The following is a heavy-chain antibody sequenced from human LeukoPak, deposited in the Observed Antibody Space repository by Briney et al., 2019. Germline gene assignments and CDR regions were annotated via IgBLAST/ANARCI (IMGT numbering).Heavy chain of an antibody. J-gene: IGHJ3*02. CDR1: VYTFTSYA. Sequence: ASLKVSCKASVYTFTSYAMNCVRQAPGQGLEWMGWINTNTGNPTYPPRFTGRFVFSLDTSVSTAYMQISSLKDEETAVYYCARDRMRYYYDSSGYDQTSRRSSFRNNDAFDIWGQGTMVTVSS. V-gene: IGHV7-4-1*02. D-gene: IGHD3-22*01. CDR3: ARDRMRYYYDSSGYDQTSRRSSFRNNDAFDI. CDR2: INTNTGNP.